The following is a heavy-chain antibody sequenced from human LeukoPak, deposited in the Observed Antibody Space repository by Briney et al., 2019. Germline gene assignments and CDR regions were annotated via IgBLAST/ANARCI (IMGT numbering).Heavy chain of an antibody. CDR2: INSDGSST. CDR3: AKDMSDSSGRGFDY. D-gene: IGHD3-22*01. CDR1: GFTFSSYW. J-gene: IGHJ4*02. Sequence: GGSLRLSCAASGFTFSSYWMHWVRQAPGKGLVWVLRINSDGSSTSYADSVKGRFTISRDNAKNSLYLQMNSLRAEDTALYYCAKDMSDSSGRGFDYWGQGTLVTVSS. V-gene: IGHV3-74*01.